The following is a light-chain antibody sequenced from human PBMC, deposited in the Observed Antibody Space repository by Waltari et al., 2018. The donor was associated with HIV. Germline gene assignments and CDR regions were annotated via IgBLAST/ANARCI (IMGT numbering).Light chain of an antibody. CDR2: DDK. CDR3: QVFENSRDQA. CDR1: NIGDKH. Sequence: YVLTQPPSVSVAPGKTATITCGGNNIGDKHVHWYQQKSGQAPVLVIYDDKLRPSGIPARRSGSNSGDTATLTISGVEVGDEAEYYCQVFENSRDQAFGTGTKVTVL. J-gene: IGLJ1*01. V-gene: IGLV3-21*01.